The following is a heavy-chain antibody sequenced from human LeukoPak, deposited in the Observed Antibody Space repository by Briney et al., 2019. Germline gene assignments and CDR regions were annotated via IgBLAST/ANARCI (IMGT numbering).Heavy chain of an antibody. CDR1: GGSFSGYY. D-gene: IGHD2/OR15-2a*01. V-gene: IGHV4-34*01. CDR3: AREYAD. Sequence: SETLSLTCAVYGGSFSGYYWSWIRQPPGKGLEWIGEINHSGSTNYNPSLKSRVTISVDTSKNQFSLKLSPVTAADTAVYYCAREYADWGQGTLVTVSS. J-gene: IGHJ4*02. CDR2: INHSGST.